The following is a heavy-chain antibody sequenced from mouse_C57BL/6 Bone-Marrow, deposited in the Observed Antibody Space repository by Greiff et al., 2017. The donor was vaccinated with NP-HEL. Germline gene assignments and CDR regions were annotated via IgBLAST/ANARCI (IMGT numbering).Heavy chain of an antibody. Sequence: LVESGAELVRPGTSVKVSCKASGYAFTNYLIEWVKQRPGQGLEWIGVINPGSGGTNYNEKFKGKATLTADKSSSTAYMQLSSLTSEDSAVYFCARCDGYYNFDYWGQGTTLTVSS. CDR2: INPGSGGT. CDR3: ARCDGYYNFDY. J-gene: IGHJ2*01. D-gene: IGHD2-3*01. CDR1: GYAFTNYL. V-gene: IGHV1-54*01.